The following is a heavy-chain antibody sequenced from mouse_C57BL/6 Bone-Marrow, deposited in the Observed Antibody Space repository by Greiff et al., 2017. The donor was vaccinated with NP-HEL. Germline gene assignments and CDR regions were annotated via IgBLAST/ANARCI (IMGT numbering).Heavy chain of an antibody. D-gene: IGHD1-1*01. Sequence: QVQLQQPGAELVRPGSSVKLSCKASGYTFTSYWMHWVKQRPIQGLEWIGNIDPSDSETHYNQKFKDKATLTVDKSSSTAYMQLSSLTSEDSAVXYCARSYYYGSSYWYFDVWGTGTTVTVSS. CDR3: ARSYYYGSSYWYFDV. V-gene: IGHV1-52*01. CDR1: GYTFTSYW. J-gene: IGHJ1*03. CDR2: IDPSDSET.